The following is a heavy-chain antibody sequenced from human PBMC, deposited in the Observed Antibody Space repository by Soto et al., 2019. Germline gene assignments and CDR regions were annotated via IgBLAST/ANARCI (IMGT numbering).Heavy chain of an antibody. CDR3: ARAWDRIQLWLPWLDYYYYGMDV. Sequence: QVQLVQSGAEVKKPGASVKVSCKASGYTFTGYYMHWVRQAPGQGLEWMGWINPNSGGTNYAQKFQGWVTMTRDTSISTAYMELSRLRSDDTAVYYCARAWDRIQLWLPWLDYYYYGMDVWGQGTTVTVSS. J-gene: IGHJ6*02. V-gene: IGHV1-2*04. CDR1: GYTFTGYY. CDR2: INPNSGGT. D-gene: IGHD5-18*01.